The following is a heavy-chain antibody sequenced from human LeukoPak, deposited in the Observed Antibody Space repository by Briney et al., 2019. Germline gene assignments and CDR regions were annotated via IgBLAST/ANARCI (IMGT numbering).Heavy chain of an antibody. J-gene: IGHJ3*02. CDR3: AREGSRDSSGYSLPDAFDI. Sequence: SETLSLTCTVSGGSISSSSYYWGWIRQPPGKGLEWIGSIHYSGSTYYNPSLKSRVTISVDTSKNQFSLKLSSVTAADTAVYYCAREGSRDSSGYSLPDAFDIWGQGTMVTVSS. V-gene: IGHV4-39*02. CDR1: GGSISSSSYY. D-gene: IGHD3-22*01. CDR2: IHYSGST.